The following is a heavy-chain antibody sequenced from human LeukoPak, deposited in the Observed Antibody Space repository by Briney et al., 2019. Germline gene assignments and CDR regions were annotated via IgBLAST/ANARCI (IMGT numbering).Heavy chain of an antibody. J-gene: IGHJ4*02. D-gene: IGHD6-19*01. Sequence: GGSLRLSCAASGFTFSSYAMSWVRQAPGKGLEWVSAISGSGGSTYYADSVKGRFTISRDNSKNTLYLQMNSLRAEDTAVYYCAKRKRGSSGWYWPGGFDYWGQGTLVTVSS. CDR2: ISGSGGST. CDR1: GFTFSSYA. V-gene: IGHV3-23*01. CDR3: AKRKRGSSGWYWPGGFDY.